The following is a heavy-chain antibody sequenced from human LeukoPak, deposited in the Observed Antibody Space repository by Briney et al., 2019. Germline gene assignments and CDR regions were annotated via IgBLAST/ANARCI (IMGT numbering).Heavy chain of an antibody. CDR1: GYTFTGYY. J-gene: IGHJ5*02. V-gene: IGHV1-2*02. Sequence: ASVKVSCTASGYTFTGYYMHWVRQAPGQGLEWMGWINPNSGGTNYAQKFRGRVTMTRDTSISTAYMELSRLRSDDTAVYYCARDLGSIAARPIPQRAHWFDPWGQGTLVTVSS. CDR3: ARDLGSIAARPIPQRAHWFDP. CDR2: INPNSGGT. D-gene: IGHD6-6*01.